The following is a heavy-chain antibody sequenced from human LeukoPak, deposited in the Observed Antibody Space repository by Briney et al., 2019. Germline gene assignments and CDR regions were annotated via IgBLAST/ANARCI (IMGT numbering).Heavy chain of an antibody. CDR1: GFTFSSYA. CDR3: ARDLGGSYGFDY. Sequence: PGGSLRLSCAASGFTFSSYAMHWVRQAPGKGLEWVAVISYDGSNKYYADSVKGRFTISRDNSKNTLYLQMNSLRAEDTAVYYCARDLGGSYGFDYWGQGTLVTVSS. J-gene: IGHJ4*02. CDR2: ISYDGSNK. D-gene: IGHD1-26*01. V-gene: IGHV3-30*14.